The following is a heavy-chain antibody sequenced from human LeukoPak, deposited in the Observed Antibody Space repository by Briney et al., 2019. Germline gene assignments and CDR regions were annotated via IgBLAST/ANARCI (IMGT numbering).Heavy chain of an antibody. D-gene: IGHD3-16*01. CDR2: ISGSGGST. CDR3: ARDQGGVGY. CDR1: GFTFSSYA. V-gene: IGHV3-23*01. J-gene: IGHJ4*02. Sequence: PGGSLRLSCAASGFTFSSYAMSWVRQAPGKGLEWVSAISGSGGSTYYADSVKGRFTISRDNAKNSLYLQMNSLRAEDTAVYYCARDQGGVGYWGQGTLVTVSS.